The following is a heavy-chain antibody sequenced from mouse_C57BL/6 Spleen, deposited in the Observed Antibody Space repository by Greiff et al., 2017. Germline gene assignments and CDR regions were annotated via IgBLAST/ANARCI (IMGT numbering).Heavy chain of an antibody. CDR2: IYPRSGNT. J-gene: IGHJ2*01. CDR3: ARRDDYYGRGDY. CDR1: GYTFTSYG. D-gene: IGHD1-1*01. V-gene: IGHV1-81*01. Sequence: VKLQESGAELARPGASVKLSCKASGYTFTSYGISWVKQRTGQGLEWIGEIYPRSGNTYYNEKFKGKATLTADKSSSTAYMELRSLTSEDSAVYFCARRDDYYGRGDYWGQGTTLTVSS.